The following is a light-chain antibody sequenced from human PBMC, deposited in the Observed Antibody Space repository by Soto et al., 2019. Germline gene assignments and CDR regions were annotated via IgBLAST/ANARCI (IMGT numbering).Light chain of an antibody. V-gene: IGKV3-20*01. Sequence: EIVMTQSPATPSVSPGERATLSCRASQSVSSNLAWYQQKPGQAPRLLIYGASSRATGIPDRFSGSGSGTDFTRTISRLEPEDFAVYYCQQYDSSPPWTFGQGTKVDIK. CDR3: QQYDSSPPWT. CDR1: QSVSSN. J-gene: IGKJ1*01. CDR2: GAS.